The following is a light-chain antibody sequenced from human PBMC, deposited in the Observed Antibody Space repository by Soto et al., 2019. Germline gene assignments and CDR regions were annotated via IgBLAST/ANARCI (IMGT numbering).Light chain of an antibody. CDR3: QVWDSSSDLVV. V-gene: IGLV3-21*02. Sequence: SYELTQPPSVSVAPGQTASITCGGNNIGTKSVHWYQQKPGQAPVVVVYDDTDRPSGIPGRFSGSNSGNTATLTISRVEAGDEADYYCQVWDSSSDLVVFGGGTQLTVL. J-gene: IGLJ2*01. CDR2: DDT. CDR1: NIGTKS.